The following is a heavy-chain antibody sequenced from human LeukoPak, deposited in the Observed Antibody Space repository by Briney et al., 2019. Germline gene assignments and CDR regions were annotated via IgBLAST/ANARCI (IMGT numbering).Heavy chain of an antibody. V-gene: IGHV4-59*01. D-gene: IGHD3-16*01. CDR2: IYYSGST. J-gene: IGHJ4*02. CDR3: ARLITKGYFDY. Sequence: SETLSLTCTVSGGSISSYYWSWIRQPPGKGLEWIGYIYYSGSTNYNPSLKSRVTISVDTSKNQFSLKLSSVTAADTAVYYCARLITKGYFDYWGQGTLVTASS. CDR1: GGSISSYY.